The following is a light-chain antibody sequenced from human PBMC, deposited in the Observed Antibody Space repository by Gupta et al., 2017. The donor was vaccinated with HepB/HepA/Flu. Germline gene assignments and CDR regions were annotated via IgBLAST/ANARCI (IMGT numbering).Light chain of an antibody. J-gene: IGKJ1*01. Sequence: DIQLTQSPSTRSASVRDRVTITCRASQSISSWLAWYQQKPGKAPKVLIYKASNLASGVPSRFSGSGSGTEFTLTINSLQPDDFAAYYCQQEKSCSWTFGQGTKVEIK. CDR3: QQEKSCSWT. CDR1: QSISSW. V-gene: IGKV1-5*03. CDR2: KAS.